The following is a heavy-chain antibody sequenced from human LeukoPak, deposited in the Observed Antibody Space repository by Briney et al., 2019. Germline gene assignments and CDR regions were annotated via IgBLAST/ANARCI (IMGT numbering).Heavy chain of an antibody. J-gene: IGHJ4*02. CDR1: GYIFSIYW. Sequence: GESLKISCQASGYIFSIYWIAWVRQMPGRGLELMGIIYPGDSDTRYSPSFQGQVTISADKSISTAYLQWSSLKASDTAMYYCARHYSSTWSHDLRDSAGLDYWAREPWSPSPQ. CDR2: IYPGDSDT. CDR3: ARHYSSTWSHDLRDSAGLDY. D-gene: IGHD6-13*01. V-gene: IGHV5-51*01.